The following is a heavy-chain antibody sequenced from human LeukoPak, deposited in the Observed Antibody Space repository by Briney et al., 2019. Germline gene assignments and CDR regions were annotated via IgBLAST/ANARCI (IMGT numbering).Heavy chain of an antibody. CDR3: ARDYDYRCWARRDYYYPMDV. D-gene: IGHD3-16*01. J-gene: IGHJ6*03. CDR1: GLTFRRYA. Sequence: GGPLRLPCAACGLTFRRYAMHWVRQAPGKGLAWVAAISYDGSNKYYAGPDKGRFTISRDNSKNTLYLQMNSRRAEHPAVYYCARDYDYRCWARRDYYYPMDVWGKGTTVTVSS. CDR2: ISYDGSNK. V-gene: IGHV3-30*04.